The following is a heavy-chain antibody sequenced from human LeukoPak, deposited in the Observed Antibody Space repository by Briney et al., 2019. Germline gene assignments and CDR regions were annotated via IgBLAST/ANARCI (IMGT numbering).Heavy chain of an antibody. CDR2: ISYDGSNK. CDR1: GFTFSSYG. J-gene: IGHJ3*02. CDR3: AKTYMWSIDAFHM. V-gene: IGHV3-30*18. D-gene: IGHD2-8*02. Sequence: GGSLRLSCAASGFTFSSYGMHWVRQAPGKGLEWVAVISYDGSNKYYADSVKGRFTISRDNSKNTLFLQLNSLRAEDAAVYYCAKTYMWSIDAFHMWGQGTMVTVSS.